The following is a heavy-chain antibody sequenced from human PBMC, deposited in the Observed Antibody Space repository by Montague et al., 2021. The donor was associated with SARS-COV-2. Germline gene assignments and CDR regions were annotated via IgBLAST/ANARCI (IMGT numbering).Heavy chain of an antibody. CDR3: ARERWAVGVSFDY. Sequence: CAISGDSVSINSATWSWIRQSPSRGLDWLGRTYYRSRWSNDYAVSVRSRIIINPDTSTNQFSLQLSSVTPEDTAVYFCARERWAVGVSFDYWGQGTLVTVS. D-gene: IGHD1-26*01. V-gene: IGHV6-1*01. CDR1: GDSVSINSAT. CDR2: TYYRSRWSN. J-gene: IGHJ4*02.